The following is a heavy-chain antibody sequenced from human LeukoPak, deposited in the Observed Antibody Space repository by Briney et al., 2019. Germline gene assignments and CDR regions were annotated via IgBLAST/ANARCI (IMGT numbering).Heavy chain of an antibody. CDR1: GYTFTSYG. CDR2: ISAYNGNT. CDR3: ARWRSLKYYYDSSGYQDY. Sequence: ASVKVSCKASGYTFTSYGISWVQQAPGQGLEWMGWISAYNGNTNYAQKLQGRVTMTTDTSTSTAYMELRSLRSDDTAVYYCARWRSLKYYYDSSGYQDYWGQGTLVTVSS. D-gene: IGHD3-22*01. J-gene: IGHJ4*02. V-gene: IGHV1-18*01.